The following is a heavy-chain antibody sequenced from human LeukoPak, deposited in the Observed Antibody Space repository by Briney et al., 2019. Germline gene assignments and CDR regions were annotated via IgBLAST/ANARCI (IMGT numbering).Heavy chain of an antibody. CDR1: GYSFTSYW. V-gene: IGHV5-51*01. J-gene: IGHJ4*02. D-gene: IGHD2-2*01. Sequence: GESLKISCKGSGYSFTSYWIGWVRQMPGKGLEWMGIIYPGDSDTRYSPSFQGQVTISADKSISTAYLQWSSLKASDTAMYYCARLTPGVVPAASFDYWGQGTLVTVSS. CDR2: IYPGDSDT. CDR3: ARLTPGVVPAASFDY.